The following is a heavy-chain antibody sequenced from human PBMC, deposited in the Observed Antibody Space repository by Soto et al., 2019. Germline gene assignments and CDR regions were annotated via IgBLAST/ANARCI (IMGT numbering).Heavy chain of an antibody. Sequence: ASVKVSCKASGYTFTSYAMHWVRQAPGQRLEWMGWINAGNGNTKYSQKFQGRVTITRDTSASTAYMELSSLRSEDTAVYYCARVGGYYDSPPPPFDYWGQGTLVTVSS. V-gene: IGHV1-3*01. CDR2: INAGNGNT. CDR3: ARVGGYYDSPPPPFDY. CDR1: GYTFTSYA. J-gene: IGHJ4*02. D-gene: IGHD3-22*01.